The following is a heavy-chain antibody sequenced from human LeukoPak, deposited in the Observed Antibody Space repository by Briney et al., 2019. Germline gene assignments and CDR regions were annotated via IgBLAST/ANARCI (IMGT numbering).Heavy chain of an antibody. CDR2: INQHGSEK. J-gene: IGHJ6*04. Sequence: GGSLRLSCAASGFTFSSYWMNWVRQAPGKGLEWVANINQHGSEKYSVDSVKGRFTISRDNAKNSLFLQMNSLRAEDTAVYYCAELGITMIGGVWGKGTTVTISS. D-gene: IGHD3-10*02. V-gene: IGHV3-7*01. CDR3: AELGITMIGGV. CDR1: GFTFSSYW.